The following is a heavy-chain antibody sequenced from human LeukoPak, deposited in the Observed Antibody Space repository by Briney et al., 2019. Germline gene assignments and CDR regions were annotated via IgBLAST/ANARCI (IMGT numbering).Heavy chain of an antibody. J-gene: IGHJ3*02. CDR1: GGSFSGYY. D-gene: IGHD1-26*01. CDR3: ALSLGAQDAFHI. V-gene: IGHV4-34*01. Sequence: SETLSLTCAVYGGSFSGYYWIWIRQPPGKGLEWIGEINHSGRTNYNPSLKSRVSISGDTSKKQFSLKVSSVTAADTAVYYCALSLGAQDAFHIWGQGTMVTISS. CDR2: INHSGRT.